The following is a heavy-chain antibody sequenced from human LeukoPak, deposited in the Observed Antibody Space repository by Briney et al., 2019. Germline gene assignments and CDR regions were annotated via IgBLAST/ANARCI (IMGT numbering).Heavy chain of an antibody. CDR1: GYTFTMYY. V-gene: IGHV1-46*01. D-gene: IGHD1-26*01. CDR3: AREQRGGLSGNLGGLFASYYTYYYMDV. Sequence: GASVNVSCKASGYTFTMYYIHWVRQAPGQGLEWMGMINPSDGAATYAQKFQGRVTITRDMSKTTVYMDLRTLRSEDTAVSFCAREQRGGLSGNLGGLFASYYTYYYMDVWGRGTTVTVSS. J-gene: IGHJ6*03. CDR2: INPSDGAA.